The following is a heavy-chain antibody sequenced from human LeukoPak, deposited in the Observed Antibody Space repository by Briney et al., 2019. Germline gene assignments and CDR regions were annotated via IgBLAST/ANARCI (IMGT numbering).Heavy chain of an antibody. CDR1: GYSFTSYW. D-gene: IGHD3-3*01. J-gene: IGHJ4*02. CDR3: ARRPPYDFWSGTPTYYFDY. CDR2: IYPGDSDT. V-gene: IGHV5-51*01. Sequence: GESLMISCECSGYSFTSYWIGWVREMRGKGVELLGIIYPGDSDTRSSTSFQVQVTISTDESISTAYLQWSSLKASGTAVYYCARRPPYDFWSGTPTYYFDYWGQGTLVTVSS.